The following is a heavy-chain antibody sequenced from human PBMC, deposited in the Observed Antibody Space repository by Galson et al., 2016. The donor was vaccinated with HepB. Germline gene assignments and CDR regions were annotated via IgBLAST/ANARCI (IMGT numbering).Heavy chain of an antibody. CDR3: AKDAEQWDYFDY. V-gene: IGHV3-23*01. CDR2: ISGSGDST. D-gene: IGHD6-19*01. CDR1: GFTFSNYP. J-gene: IGHJ4*02. Sequence: SLRLSCAASGFTFSNYPMSWVRQVPGKGLEWVSAISGSGDSTFYGDSVKGRFTISRDNSGKTLYLHMSNLTAEDTAVYYCAKDAEQWDYFDYWGQGTLVTVSS.